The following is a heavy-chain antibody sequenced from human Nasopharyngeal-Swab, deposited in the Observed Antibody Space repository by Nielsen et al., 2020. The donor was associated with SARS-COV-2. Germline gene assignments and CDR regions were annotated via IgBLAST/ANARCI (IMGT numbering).Heavy chain of an antibody. CDR1: GFSISGYW. CDR3: LRGMAGYGWFDP. Sequence: GESLKISCAASGFSISGYWMHWVRQAPGKGLVWVSRISSDGGANYADSATGRFTISRDNAKNTVYLQMNSLRDEDTAVYYCLRGMAGYGWFDPWRQGILVTVSS. CDR2: ISSDGGA. D-gene: IGHD2-2*03. J-gene: IGHJ5*02. V-gene: IGHV3-74*01.